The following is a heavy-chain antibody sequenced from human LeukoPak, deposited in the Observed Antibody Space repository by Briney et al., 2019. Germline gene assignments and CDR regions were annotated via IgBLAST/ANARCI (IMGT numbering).Heavy chain of an antibody. CDR1: GFTFSSYA. CDR2: ISDDGSTE. J-gene: IGHJ5*02. CDR3: ARDLPYDSSSNWFDP. V-gene: IGHV3-30*04. Sequence: GRSLRLSCAASGFTFSSYAMHWVRQAPGKGLEWVAIISDDGSTEYYADSVKGRFTIFRDNSKNTLYLQMNSLRAEDMAIYYCARDLPYDSSSNWFDPWGQGTLVTVSS. D-gene: IGHD6-6*01.